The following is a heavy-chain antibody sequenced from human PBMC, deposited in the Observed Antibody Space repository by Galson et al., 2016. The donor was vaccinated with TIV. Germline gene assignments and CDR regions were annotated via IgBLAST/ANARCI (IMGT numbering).Heavy chain of an antibody. CDR2: INPNIGAT. CDR3: ARSLFMGATPRLPLGL. V-gene: IGHV1-2*02. Sequence: SCKASGHTFTGYYIHWVRQTSGQGLEWMGWINPNIGATTYAQKFQDRVTLTRATSINTAYMELNGLTSDDTAIYFCARSLFMGATPRLPLGLRGQGTLVTVSS. J-gene: IGHJ4*02. D-gene: IGHD1-26*01. CDR1: GHTFTGYY.